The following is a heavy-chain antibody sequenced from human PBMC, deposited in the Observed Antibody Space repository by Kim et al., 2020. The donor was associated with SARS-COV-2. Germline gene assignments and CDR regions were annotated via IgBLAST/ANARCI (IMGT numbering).Heavy chain of an antibody. D-gene: IGHD6-13*01. CDR3: ARDLGTAADPEGFDY. J-gene: IGHJ4*02. V-gene: IGHV4-39*01. Sequence: PSLKSRVTISVDTSKNQFSLKLSSVTAADTAVYYCARDLGTAADPEGFDYWGQGTLVTVSS.